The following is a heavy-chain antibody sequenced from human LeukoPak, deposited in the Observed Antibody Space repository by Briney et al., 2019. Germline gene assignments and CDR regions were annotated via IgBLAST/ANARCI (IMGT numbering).Heavy chain of an antibody. CDR3: ATSAGDYRAGHYYYMGV. Sequence: ASVKVSCKASGYTFTGYYFHRVPQASGPGLEWMREINPNTAGTNYAQKFLGGVTLTWDTSISTAYMELNRLTSDDTAVYYCATSAGDYRAGHYYYMGVWGKGTSVTVSS. J-gene: IGHJ6*03. CDR1: GYTFTGYY. V-gene: IGHV1-2*02. D-gene: IGHD4-11*01. CDR2: INPNTAGT.